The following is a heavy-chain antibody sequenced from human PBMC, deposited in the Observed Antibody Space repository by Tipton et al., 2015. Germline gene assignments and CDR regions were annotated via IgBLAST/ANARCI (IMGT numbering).Heavy chain of an antibody. CDR2: IYHSGSA. Sequence: LRLSCAASGFTFSDHYMEWVRQPPGKGLEWIGFIYHSGSATYNPTLKSRVTISVDTSKNQFSLKLSSVTAADTAVYYCATVPTRYYDFWSGPYSGWFDPWGQGSLVTVSS. D-gene: IGHD3-3*01. V-gene: IGHV4-59*11. CDR1: GFTFSDHY. J-gene: IGHJ5*02. CDR3: ATVPTRYYDFWSGPYSGWFDP.